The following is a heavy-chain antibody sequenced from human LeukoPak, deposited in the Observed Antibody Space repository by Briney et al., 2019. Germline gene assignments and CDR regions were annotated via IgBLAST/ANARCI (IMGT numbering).Heavy chain of an antibody. CDR2: IYTSGST. CDR1: GGSISSGSYY. V-gene: IGHV4-61*02. CDR3: ARDKGNNILLWFGELSTDDAFDI. D-gene: IGHD3-10*01. Sequence: PSQTLSLTCTVSGGSISSGSYYWSWIRQPAGKGLEWIGRIYTSGSTNYNPSLKSRVTISVDTTKNQFSLKLSSVTAADTAVYYCARDKGNNILLWFGELSTDDAFDIWGQGTMVTVSS. J-gene: IGHJ3*02.